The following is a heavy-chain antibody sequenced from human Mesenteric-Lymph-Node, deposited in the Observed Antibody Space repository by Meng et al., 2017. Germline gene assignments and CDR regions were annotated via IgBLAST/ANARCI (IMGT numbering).Heavy chain of an antibody. CDR1: GGSLSGYY. D-gene: IGHD3-10*01. CDR3: ARGGATPMIIKY. V-gene: IGHV4-34*02. CDR2: VYHNGVT. J-gene: IGHJ4*02. Sequence: QLQLKQWGAAVLKPSEPLSLTCAVYGGSLSGYYWSWIRQPPGKGLEWMGEVYHNGVTKYSPSLRSRVVISIDTSKNQFSLNLRSVSAADTAMYYCARGGATPMIIKYWGPGTLVTVSS.